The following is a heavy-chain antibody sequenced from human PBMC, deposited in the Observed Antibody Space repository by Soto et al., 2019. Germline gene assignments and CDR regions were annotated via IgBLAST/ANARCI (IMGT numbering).Heavy chain of an antibody. CDR1: GYTFTSYG. D-gene: IGHD6-13*01. CDR2: ISAYSGST. V-gene: IGHV1-18*01. J-gene: IGHJ4*02. CDR3: ARSIAAAVDFDY. Sequence: QVQLVQSGAEVKKPGASVKVSCKASGYTFTSYGISWVRQAPGQGLEWMGWISAYSGSTNYAQKLQGRVTMTPDTSTSTACLELRSLRADDPAVYYCARSIAAAVDFDYWGQGTLVTVSS.